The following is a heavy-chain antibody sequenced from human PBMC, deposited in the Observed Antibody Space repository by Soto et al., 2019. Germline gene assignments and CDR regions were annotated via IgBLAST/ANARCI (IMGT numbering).Heavy chain of an antibody. D-gene: IGHD2-15*01. CDR3: TLNHCAGGGCYDRDY. J-gene: IGHJ1*01. V-gene: IGHV4-31*11. CDR2: IASGGSP. CDR1: DESVTSPGNY. Sequence: VQLQESGPGLVKPSQTLSLTCAVSDESVTSPGNYWNWIRQRPDTGLEWIGYIASGGSPFYNPPLQSRVSLSLDTSNSLFSLTLNPVTAADPAVYYCTLNHCAGGGCYDRDYWGQGTRVTVSS.